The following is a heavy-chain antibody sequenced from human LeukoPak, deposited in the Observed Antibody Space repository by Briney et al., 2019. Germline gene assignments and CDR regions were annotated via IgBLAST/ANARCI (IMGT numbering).Heavy chain of an antibody. CDR1: GGSISSSSYY. CDR3: AREAIVVVPAAMPVSGGEMDV. CDR2: IYYSGST. J-gene: IGHJ6*04. Sequence: SETLSLACTVSGGSISSSSYYWGWIRQPPGKGPEWIGSIYYSGSTYYNPSLKSRVTISVDTSKNQFSLKLSSVTAADTAVYYCAREAIVVVPAAMPVSGGEMDVWGKGTTVTVSS. V-gene: IGHV4-39*07. D-gene: IGHD2-2*01.